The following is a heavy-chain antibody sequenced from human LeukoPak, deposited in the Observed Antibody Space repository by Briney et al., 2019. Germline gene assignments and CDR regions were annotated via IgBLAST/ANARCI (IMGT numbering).Heavy chain of an antibody. CDR3: ARDLNWETC. CDR2: IKPDGSQI. J-gene: IGHJ4*02. V-gene: IGHV3-7*01. D-gene: IGHD7-27*01. Sequence: PGGSLRLSCAASGFTFSTYWMTWVRQAPGKGLEWVANIKPDGSQIYYVDSVKGRFTISRDNAKNSLYLQMNSLRAEDTAVYYCARDLNWETCWGQGTLVTVSS. CDR1: GFTFSTYW.